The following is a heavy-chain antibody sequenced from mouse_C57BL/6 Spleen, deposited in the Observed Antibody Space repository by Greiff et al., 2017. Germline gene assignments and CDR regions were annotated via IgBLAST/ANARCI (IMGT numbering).Heavy chain of an antibody. D-gene: IGHD1-1*01. Sequence: QVQLQQPGAELVKPGASVKLSCKASGYTFTSYWMHWVKQRPGRGLERIGRIDPNSGGTKYNEKFKSKATLTVDKPSSTAYMQLSSLTSEDSAVYYCARAFITTVGAMDYWGQGTSVTVSS. CDR3: ARAFITTVGAMDY. V-gene: IGHV1-72*01. CDR2: IDPNSGGT. CDR1: GYTFTSYW. J-gene: IGHJ4*01.